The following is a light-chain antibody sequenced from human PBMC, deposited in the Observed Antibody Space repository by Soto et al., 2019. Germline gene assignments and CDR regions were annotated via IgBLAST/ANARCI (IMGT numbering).Light chain of an antibody. CDR3: SSFTSSTSYV. Sequence: SALTQPAYVSGSPVESIAITKNRTSSDVGSYNSVSWYQQYPGKAPKLMIHDVNNRPSGISDRFSGSKSGNTASLTISGLQAEDEADYYCSSFTSSTSYVFGTGTKVTVL. CDR2: DVN. CDR1: SSDVGSYNS. J-gene: IGLJ1*01. V-gene: IGLV2-14*03.